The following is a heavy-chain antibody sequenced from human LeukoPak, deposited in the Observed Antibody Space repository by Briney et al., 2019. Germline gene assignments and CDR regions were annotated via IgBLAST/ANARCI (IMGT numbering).Heavy chain of an antibody. CDR3: ARDTRYCSSTSCWI. CDR2: INPNSGGT. V-gene: IGHV1-2*02. CDR1: GYTFTGYY. D-gene: IGHD2-2*01. J-gene: IGHJ4*02. Sequence: GASVKVSCKASGYTFTGYYMHWVRQAPGQGLEWMGWINPNSGGTNYAQKFQGRVTMTRDTPISTAYMELSRLRSDDTAVYYCARDTRYCSSTSCWIWGQGTLVTVSS.